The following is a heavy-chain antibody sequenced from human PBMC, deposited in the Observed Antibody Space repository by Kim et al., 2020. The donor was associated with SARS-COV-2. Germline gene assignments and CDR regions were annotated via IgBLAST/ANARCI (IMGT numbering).Heavy chain of an antibody. CDR3: ARGGLRYGPYYYGMDV. D-gene: IGHD3-9*01. J-gene: IGHJ6*02. V-gene: IGHV3-30*07. Sequence: SVKGRFTISTDTSQNTLYLQMNSLRAEDTAVYYCARGGLRYGPYYYGMDVWGPGTTVTVSS.